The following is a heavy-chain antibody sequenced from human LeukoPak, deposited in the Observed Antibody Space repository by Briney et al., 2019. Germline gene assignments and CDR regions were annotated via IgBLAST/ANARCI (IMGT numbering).Heavy chain of an antibody. V-gene: IGHV4-4*07. D-gene: IGHD6-6*01. J-gene: IGHJ5*02. Sequence: SETLSLTCTVSGAAISDYFWSWIRQPAGKDLEWIGRISTTGSTYFNPSLQSRVRMSVDSSKTHFSLKLSSVTAADTAVYYCARDVESSSSKLPWFDPWGQGTLVTVSS. CDR1: GAAISDYF. CDR3: ARDVESSSSKLPWFDP. CDR2: ISTTGST.